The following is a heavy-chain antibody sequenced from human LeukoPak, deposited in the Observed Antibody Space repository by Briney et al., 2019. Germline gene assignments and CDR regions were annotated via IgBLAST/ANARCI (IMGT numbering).Heavy chain of an antibody. J-gene: IGHJ4*02. V-gene: IGHV3-23*01. Sequence: PGGSLRLSCAGSGFTFSSYAMSWVRQAPGKGLEWVSSIGGSGGTTYYADSVKGRFTISRDNFKNTLYLQMNSLRAEDTAVYYCAKRGGSYRGFDYWGQGTLVTVSS. CDR3: AKRGGSYRGFDY. D-gene: IGHD1-26*01. CDR1: GFTFSSYA. CDR2: IGGSGGTT.